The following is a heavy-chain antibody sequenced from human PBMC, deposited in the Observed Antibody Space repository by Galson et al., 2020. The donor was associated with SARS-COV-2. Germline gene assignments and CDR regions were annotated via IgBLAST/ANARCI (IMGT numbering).Heavy chain of an antibody. CDR1: GFTFSSYT. Sequence: GGSLRLSCAASGFTFSSYTMNWVRQAPGKGLEWVSSISSGTNYIYYSDSVKGRFTISRDNAENSLYLQMNSLRVEDTAVYYCAREGIFGVVDAFDIWGQGTLVTVSS. CDR3: AREGIFGVVDAFDI. D-gene: IGHD3-3*01. J-gene: IGHJ3*02. V-gene: IGHV3-21*01. CDR2: ISSGTNYI.